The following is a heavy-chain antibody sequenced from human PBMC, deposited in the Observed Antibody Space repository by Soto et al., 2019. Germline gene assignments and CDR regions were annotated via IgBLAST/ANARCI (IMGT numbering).Heavy chain of an antibody. J-gene: IGHJ4*02. CDR2: VIPTGDTV. CDR3: LKDAPNGSIDD. CDR1: GFRFEQYV. Sequence: VQVVASGGGLVQPGRSLRLSCAVSGFRFEQYVMHWVRQAPGKGLECVSTVIPTGDTVAYADSVYGRFTVSRDNAKNSLYLQMNSLTGDDPAFYYCLKDAPNGSIDDWGQGTLVTVSS. V-gene: IGHV3-9*01. D-gene: IGHD3-10*01.